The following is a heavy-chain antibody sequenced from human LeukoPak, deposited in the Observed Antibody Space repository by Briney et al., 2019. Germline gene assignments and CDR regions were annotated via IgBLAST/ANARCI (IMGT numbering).Heavy chain of an antibody. CDR1: GSTFSRFA. CDR2: IIPIFGTA. J-gene: IGHJ5*02. CDR3: ARTGVLSYWFDP. D-gene: IGHD3-10*01. V-gene: IGHV1-69*13. Sequence: ASVKVSCKASGSTFSRFAMSWVRRAPRQGLEWMGGIIPIFGTANYAQRFQGRVTITADESTGTAYMELSGLRSEDTAVYYCARTGVLSYWFDPWGQGTLVTVSS.